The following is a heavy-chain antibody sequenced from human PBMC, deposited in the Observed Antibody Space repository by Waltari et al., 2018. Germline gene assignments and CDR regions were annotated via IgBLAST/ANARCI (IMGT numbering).Heavy chain of an antibody. V-gene: IGHV4-4*02. CDR3: ARAGLPMITFGGVIVPPHFDY. J-gene: IGHJ4*02. D-gene: IGHD3-16*02. CDR1: GGSISNSNW. CDR2: IYHSGST. Sequence: QVQLQASGPGLVKPSGTLSLTCAVSGGSISNSNWWSWVRQPPGKALEWIGEIYHSGSTNYNPSLKSRVTMSVDKSKNQFSLKLISVTAADTAVYYCARAGLPMITFGGVIVPPHFDYWGQGTLVTVSS.